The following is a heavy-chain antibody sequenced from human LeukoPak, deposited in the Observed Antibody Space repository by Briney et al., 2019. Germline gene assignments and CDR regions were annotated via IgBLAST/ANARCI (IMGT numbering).Heavy chain of an antibody. J-gene: IGHJ4*02. CDR1: GFTFNSYG. CDR3: AKDHRAVCGGELDY. Sequence: GGSLRLSCAASGFTFNSYGMHWVRQAPGKGLEWVAFIRYDGSNKYYADSVKGRFTISRDNSKNTLYLQMNSLRAEDTAVYYCAKDHRAVCGGELDYWGQGTLVTVSS. D-gene: IGHD3-10*01. CDR2: IRYDGSNK. V-gene: IGHV3-30*02.